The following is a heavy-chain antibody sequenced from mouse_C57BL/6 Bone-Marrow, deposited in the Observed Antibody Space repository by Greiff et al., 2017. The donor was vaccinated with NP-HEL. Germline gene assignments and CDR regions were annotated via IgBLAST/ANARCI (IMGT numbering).Heavy chain of an antibody. CDR3: ARERGFTTVVEDAMDY. CDR2: INYDGSST. D-gene: IGHD1-1*01. CDR1: GFTFSDYY. J-gene: IGHJ4*01. V-gene: IGHV5-16*01. Sequence: EVNVVESEGGLVQPGSSMKLSCTASGFTFSDYYMAWVRQVPEKGLEWVANINYDGSSTYYLDSLKSRFIISRDNAKNILYLQMSSLKSEDTATYYCARERGFTTVVEDAMDYWGQGTSVTVSS.